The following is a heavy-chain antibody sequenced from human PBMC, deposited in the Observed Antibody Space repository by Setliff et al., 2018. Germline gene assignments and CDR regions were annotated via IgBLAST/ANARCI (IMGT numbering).Heavy chain of an antibody. V-gene: IGHV3-64*02. J-gene: IGHJ2*01. Sequence: PGGSLRLSCAASGFTFSNYGMHWVRQAPGKGLEYVSAINNNGGSTYYADSVKGRFTISRDNSKNTLYLQMGSLRAEDMAVYYCARERYDSRSWSFDLWGRGTLVTVSS. CDR3: ARERYDSRSWSFDL. CDR2: INNNGGST. D-gene: IGHD3-22*01. CDR1: GFTFSNYG.